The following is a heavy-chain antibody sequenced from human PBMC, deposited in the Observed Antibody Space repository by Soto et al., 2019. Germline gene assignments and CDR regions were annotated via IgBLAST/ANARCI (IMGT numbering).Heavy chain of an antibody. CDR1: GFTFSSYA. CDR3: TRDRVLLWFGELYGMDV. CDR2: ISYDGSNE. Sequence: QVQLVESGGGVVQPGRSLRLSCATSGFTFSSYAMHWVCQAPGKGLEWVAVISYDGSNEYYADSVKGRFTIYRGNSKNTLYLQMNSLRAEDTAVYYCTRDRVLLWFGELYGMDVWGQGTTVTVSS. D-gene: IGHD3-10*01. V-gene: IGHV3-30-3*01. J-gene: IGHJ6*02.